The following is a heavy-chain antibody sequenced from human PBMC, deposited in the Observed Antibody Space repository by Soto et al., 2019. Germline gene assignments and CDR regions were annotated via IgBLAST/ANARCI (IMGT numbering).Heavy chain of an antibody. CDR1: GYSFTSYS. Sequence: GESLEISCKGSGYSFTSYSIGWVRQMPGKGLEWMVIIYPGDSDTRYSPSFQGQVTISADKSISTAYLQWSSLKASDTAMYYCARQFRDAYDAFDIWGQGTMVTVSS. CDR3: ARQFRDAYDAFDI. V-gene: IGHV5-51*01. J-gene: IGHJ3*02. CDR2: IYPGDSDT.